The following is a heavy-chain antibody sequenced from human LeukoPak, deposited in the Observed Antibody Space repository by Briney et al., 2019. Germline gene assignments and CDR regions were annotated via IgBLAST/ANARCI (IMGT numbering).Heavy chain of an antibody. Sequence: SVKVSCKASGLSLSGYSIPWVRQAPGQRLEWMGCAKPKDGGTNYADNFDGRVTQTRDTSTNTAFMELTKLRSDDTAVYYCTRARREQGYVYGADFFDYWGQGTLVIVS. D-gene: IGHD5-18*01. CDR3: TRARREQGYVYGADFFDY. CDR2: AKPKDGGT. CDR1: GLSLSGYS. J-gene: IGHJ4*02. V-gene: IGHV1-2*02.